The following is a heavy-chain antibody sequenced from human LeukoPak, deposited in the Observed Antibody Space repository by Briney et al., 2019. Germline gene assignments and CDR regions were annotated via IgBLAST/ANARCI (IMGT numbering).Heavy chain of an antibody. Sequence: SETLSLTCTVSGGSISSYYWSWIRQPPGKGLEWIGYIYYSGSTNYNPSLKSRVTISVDTSKNQFSLKLSSVTAADTAVYYCARGGGYSYGYVDYWGQGTLVTVSS. CDR3: ARGGGYSYGYVDY. CDR1: GGSISSYY. V-gene: IGHV4-59*01. J-gene: IGHJ4*02. D-gene: IGHD5-18*01. CDR2: IYYSGST.